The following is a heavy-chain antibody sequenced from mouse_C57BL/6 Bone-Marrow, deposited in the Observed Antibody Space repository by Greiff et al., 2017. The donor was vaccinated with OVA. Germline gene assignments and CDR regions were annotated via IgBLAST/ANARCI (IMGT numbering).Heavy chain of an antibody. Sequence: QVQLQQPGPELVKPGASVKLSCKASGYTFTSYWMHWVKQRPGQGLEWIGNINPSNGGTNYNEKFKSKATLTVDKSSSTAYMQLSSLTSEDSAVYYCANDGYYYYAMDYWGQGTSVTVSS. CDR1: GYTFTSYW. D-gene: IGHD2-3*01. CDR3: ANDGYYYYAMDY. CDR2: INPSNGGT. J-gene: IGHJ4*01. V-gene: IGHV1-53*01.